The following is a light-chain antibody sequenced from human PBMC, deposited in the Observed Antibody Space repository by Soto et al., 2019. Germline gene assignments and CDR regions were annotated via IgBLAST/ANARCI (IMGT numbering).Light chain of an antibody. CDR3: QQHGSSPWT. CDR1: QSVSSSY. Sequence: IVLTQSPGTLSLSPGERATLSCRASQSVSSSYLAWYQQKPGQAPRLLIYGASSRATGIPDRFSGSGSGTDFTLTISRLAPEDFAVYYCQQHGSSPWTFGQATKV. J-gene: IGKJ1*01. CDR2: GAS. V-gene: IGKV3-20*01.